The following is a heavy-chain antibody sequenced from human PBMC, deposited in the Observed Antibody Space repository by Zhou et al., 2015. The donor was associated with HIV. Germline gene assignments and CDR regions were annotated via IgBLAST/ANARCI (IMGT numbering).Heavy chain of an antibody. CDR1: GVTFSTYN. V-gene: IGHV1-69*12. J-gene: IGHJ6*03. D-gene: IGHD2-2*02. Sequence: QVQLVQSGAEVKKPGSSAKVSCRASGVTFSTYNIHWLRQAPGQGLEWMGGIIPIFGTANYAQKFQGRVTITADESTSTAYMELSSLRSEDTAVYYCARRTGYCSSTSCYRLGDYYYYYMDVWGKGTTVTVSS. CDR3: ARRTGYCSSTSCYRLGDYYYYYMDV. CDR2: IIPIFGTA.